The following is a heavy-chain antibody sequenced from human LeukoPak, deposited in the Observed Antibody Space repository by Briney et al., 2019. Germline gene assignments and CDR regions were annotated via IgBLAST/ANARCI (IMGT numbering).Heavy chain of an antibody. CDR3: AKDRLAYKYYYYMDV. J-gene: IGHJ6*03. V-gene: IGHV3-30*02. Sequence: PGGSLRLSCAASGFTFSKYGIHWVRQAPGKGLEWVAFIFYDGIKDYYADSVKGRFTTSRDNSKNTVFLQMNSLRGDDTALYYCAKDRLAYKYYYYMDVWGKGTAVTVSS. D-gene: IGHD2-21*01. CDR1: GFTFSKYG. CDR2: IFYDGIKD.